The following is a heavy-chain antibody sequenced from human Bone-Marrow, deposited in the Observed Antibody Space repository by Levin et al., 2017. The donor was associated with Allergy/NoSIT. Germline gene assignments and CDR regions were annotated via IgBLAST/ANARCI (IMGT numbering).Heavy chain of an antibody. CDR1: GFDFHIYI. Sequence: GESLKISCEASGFDFHIYIMNWVRQAPGKGLEWLSSITTGSNYKYYVDSVRGRFVISRDNGRNSLYLQMNSIRAEDTAVYYCARSHPLTGTTHFSYQDGMDVWGQGTTVTVSS. CDR3: ARSHPLTGTTHFSYQDGMDV. V-gene: IGHV3-21*01. D-gene: IGHD1/OR15-1a*01. J-gene: IGHJ6*02. CDR2: ITTGSNYK.